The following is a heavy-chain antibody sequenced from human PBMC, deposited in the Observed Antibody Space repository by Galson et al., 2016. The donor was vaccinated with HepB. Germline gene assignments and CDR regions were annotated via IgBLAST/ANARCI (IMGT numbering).Heavy chain of an antibody. D-gene: IGHD1-26*01. Sequence: SLRLSCAASGFSFSNYAIHWVRQAPGKGLEWVALISFDGSNKHYAESVKGRFTISRDNSKNTLYLQMSSLRPEDTAVYYCATERVPEVGAVFDHWGQGTLVTVSS. J-gene: IGHJ4*02. CDR3: ATERVPEVGAVFDH. V-gene: IGHV3-30-3*01. CDR2: ISFDGSNK. CDR1: GFSFSNYA.